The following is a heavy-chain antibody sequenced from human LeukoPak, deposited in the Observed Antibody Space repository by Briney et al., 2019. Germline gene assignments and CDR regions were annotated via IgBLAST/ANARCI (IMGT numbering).Heavy chain of an antibody. CDR2: ISWNSGSI. V-gene: IGHV3-9*01. J-gene: IGHJ4*02. Sequence: GGSLRLSCAASGFTFDDYAMHWVRQAPGKGLEWVSGISWNSGSIGYADSVKGRFTISRDNAKNSLYLQMNSLRAEDTALYHCAKDSGGDYDSYFDYWGQGTLVTVSS. D-gene: IGHD4-17*01. CDR1: GFTFDDYA. CDR3: AKDSGGDYDSYFDY.